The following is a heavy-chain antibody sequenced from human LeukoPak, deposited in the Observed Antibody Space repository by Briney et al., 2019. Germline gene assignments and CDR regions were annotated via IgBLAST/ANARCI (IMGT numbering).Heavy chain of an antibody. J-gene: IGHJ3*02. V-gene: IGHV4-59*08. CDR1: GGSISSYY. Sequence: KSSETLSLTCTVSGGSISSYYWIWIRQPPGKGLEWIGYIYYSGSTNYNPSLKSRVTISVDTSKNQFSLKLSSVTAADTAVYYCATSLSIAVAGDAFDIWGQGTMVTVSS. CDR2: IYYSGST. D-gene: IGHD6-19*01. CDR3: ATSLSIAVAGDAFDI.